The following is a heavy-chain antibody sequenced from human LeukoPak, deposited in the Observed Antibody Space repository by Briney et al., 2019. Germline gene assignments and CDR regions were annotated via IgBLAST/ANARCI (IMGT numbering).Heavy chain of an antibody. D-gene: IGHD2-2*01. CDR3: ARVPRYCSSTRCYGGRAFDI. J-gene: IGHJ3*02. Sequence: PSETLSLTCTVSGGSISSYYWNWIRQPPGKGLEWIGYIYYSGSTNYNPSLKSRVTISVDTSKNQFSLKLSSVTAADTAVYYCARVPRYCSSTRCYGGRAFDIWGQGTMVTVSS. V-gene: IGHV4-59*01. CDR1: GGSISSYY. CDR2: IYYSGST.